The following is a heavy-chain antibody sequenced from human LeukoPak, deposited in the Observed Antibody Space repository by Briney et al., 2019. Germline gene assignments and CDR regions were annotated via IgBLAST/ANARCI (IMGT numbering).Heavy chain of an antibody. V-gene: IGHV3-30-3*01. Sequence: GGSLRLSCAASGFTFSSYAMHWVRQTPGKGLEWVAVISYDGSNKYYADSVKGRFTISRDNSKNTLYLQMNSLRAEDTAVYYCARGGDCGSYGAFDIWGQGTMVTVSS. CDR3: ARGGDCGSYGAFDI. CDR1: GFTFSSYA. CDR2: ISYDGSNK. D-gene: IGHD1-26*01. J-gene: IGHJ3*02.